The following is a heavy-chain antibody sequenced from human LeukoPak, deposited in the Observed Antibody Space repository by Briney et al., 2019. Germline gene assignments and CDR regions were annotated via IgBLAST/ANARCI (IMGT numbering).Heavy chain of an antibody. V-gene: IGHV4-39*01. CDR2: IYYSGST. D-gene: IGHD3-10*01. CDR3: AKTRITVVRGIMGAFDI. CDR1: DGSISSRSYY. J-gene: IGHJ3*02. Sequence: SETLSLTCTVSDGSISSRSYYWGWIRQPPGKGLEYIGSIYYSGSTYYNPSLRRRVTISVETSKNQFSLKLTSVTATDTAVYYCAKTRITVVRGIMGAFDIWGQGTMVTVSS.